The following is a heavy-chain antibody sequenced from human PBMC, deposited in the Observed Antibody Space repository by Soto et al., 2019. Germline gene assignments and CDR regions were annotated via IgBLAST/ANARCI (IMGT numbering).Heavy chain of an antibody. CDR1: GGSISSYY. CDR3: VRSRDNGYYTYFDY. Sequence: PSETLSLTCTVSGGSISSYYWSLIRQPPGEGLEWIGYIFHSGSTKYNPSLKSRVTISVDMSKNQFSLKLSSVTAADTAVYYCVRSRDNGYYTYFDYWGQGTLVTVSS. D-gene: IGHD3-22*01. J-gene: IGHJ4*02. CDR2: IFHSGST. V-gene: IGHV4-59*01.